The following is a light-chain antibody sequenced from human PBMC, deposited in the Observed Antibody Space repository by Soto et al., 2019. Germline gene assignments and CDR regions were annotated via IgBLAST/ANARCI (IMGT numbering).Light chain of an antibody. J-gene: IGKJ1*01. Sequence: AIQMTQSPSSLSASVGDRVTITCRASQGIRNDLAWYQQKPGKAPKLLIYAASSLQSGVPSRFSGSGSGTDFTLTINSLQPEDFATYYCLQDYGYPPTFGQGTKVEI. CDR2: AAS. CDR3: LQDYGYPPT. V-gene: IGKV1-6*01. CDR1: QGIRND.